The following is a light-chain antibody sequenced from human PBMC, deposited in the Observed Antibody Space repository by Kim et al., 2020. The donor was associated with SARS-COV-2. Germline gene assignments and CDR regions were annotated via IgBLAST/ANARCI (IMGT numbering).Light chain of an antibody. J-gene: IGKJ4*01. Sequence: DIQMTQSPSTLSAFVGNRVTITCRASQSVDSWLAWYQQKPGEAPKLLIYQASKLASGVPSRFSGSGSGTDFTLTISSLQPEDFATYYCQQLHSYPRTFGGGTKVDIK. CDR1: QSVDSW. V-gene: IGKV1-5*03. CDR2: QAS. CDR3: QQLHSYPRT.